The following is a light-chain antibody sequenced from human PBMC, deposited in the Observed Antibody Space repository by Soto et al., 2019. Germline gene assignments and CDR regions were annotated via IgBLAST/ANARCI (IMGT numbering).Light chain of an antibody. V-gene: IGKV1-9*01. J-gene: IGKJ5*01. CDR3: QQLNNYPRT. CDR2: TAS. CDR1: QDIANF. Sequence: ILMTQSPSSLSAYIGDRVTRTCRASQDIANFLAWYQQKPGKAPKFLIYTASTLQSGVPSRFSGSGSGTEFTLTISSLQPEDFATYYCQQLNNYPRTFGHGTRLEIK.